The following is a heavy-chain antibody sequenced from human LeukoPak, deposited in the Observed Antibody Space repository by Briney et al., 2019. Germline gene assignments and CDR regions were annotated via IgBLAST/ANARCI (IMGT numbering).Heavy chain of an antibody. CDR3: ARGVRRATQARNSHYYYMDV. D-gene: IGHD4-23*01. V-gene: IGHV1-24*01. J-gene: IGHJ6*03. CDR1: GYTLTELS. CDR2: FDPEDGET. Sequence: ASVKVFCKVSGYTLTELSMHWVRQAPGKGLEWMGGFDPEDGETIYAQKFQGRVTMTEDTSTDTAYMELGSLRSEDTAVYYRARGVRRATQARNSHYYYMDVWGKGTTVTVSS.